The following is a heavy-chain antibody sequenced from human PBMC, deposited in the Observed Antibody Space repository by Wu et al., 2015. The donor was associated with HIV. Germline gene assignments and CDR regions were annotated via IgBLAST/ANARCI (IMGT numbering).Heavy chain of an antibody. CDR2: INPNSGGT. D-gene: IGHD6-13*01. V-gene: IGHV1-2*02. Sequence: QVQLVQSGAEVKKPGASVKVSCKASGYTFTGYYINWVREAPGQGLEWMGWINPNSGGTKYAQKFQGRVTMNRDTSISTAHMELSRLTSDDTAVYYCAKVVAAGVATYYFDQWGQGTLVTVSS. J-gene: IGHJ4*02. CDR1: GYTFTGYY. CDR3: AKVVAAGVATYYFDQ.